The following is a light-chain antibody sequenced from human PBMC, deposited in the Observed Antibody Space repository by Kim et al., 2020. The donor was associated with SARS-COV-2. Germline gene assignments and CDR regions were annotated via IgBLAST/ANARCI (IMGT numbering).Light chain of an antibody. Sequence: VSPGERATRSCRASQSVSSNLAWYQQKPGQAPRVLIYDASTRATGIPARFSGSGSGTEFTLTISSLQSEDFAVYYCQQYHNWPPYTFGQGTKLEI. V-gene: IGKV3-15*01. J-gene: IGKJ2*01. CDR1: QSVSSN. CDR2: DAS. CDR3: QQYHNWPPYT.